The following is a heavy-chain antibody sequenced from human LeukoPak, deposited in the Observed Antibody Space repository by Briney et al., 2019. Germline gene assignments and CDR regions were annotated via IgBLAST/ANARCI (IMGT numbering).Heavy chain of an antibody. CDR1: GGSISNYF. J-gene: IGHJ4*02. CDR2: IYSSGST. V-gene: IGHV4-59*08. D-gene: IGHD7-27*01. CDR3: ARRPTGDPKFDY. Sequence: SETLSLTCSVSGGSISNYFWTWIRQPPAKGLEWIGYIYSSGSTYYNPSLKSRVTISVDTSKNRFSLKLSTVTAADTAVYYCARRPTGDPKFDYWGQGTLVTVSS.